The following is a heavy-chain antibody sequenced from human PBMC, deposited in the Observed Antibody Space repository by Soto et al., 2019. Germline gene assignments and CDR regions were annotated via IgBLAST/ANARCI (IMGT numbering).Heavy chain of an antibody. CDR1: GFTFSSYW. CDR3: ARGTNLFDH. Sequence: EVQLVESGGGLVQPGGSLRLSCAASGFTFSSYWMNWVRQAPGKGLEWVANIKQDGSEKYYVDSVKGRFTISRDNAKISLYLQMNSLSAEDTAVYYCARGTNLFDHWGQGTLVTVSS. CDR2: IKQDGSEK. J-gene: IGHJ5*02. D-gene: IGHD1-1*01. V-gene: IGHV3-7*04.